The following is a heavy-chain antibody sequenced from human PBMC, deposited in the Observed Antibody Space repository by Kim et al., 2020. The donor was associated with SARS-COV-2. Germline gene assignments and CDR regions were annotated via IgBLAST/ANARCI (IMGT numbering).Heavy chain of an antibody. J-gene: IGHJ4*02. Sequence: SETLSLTCTVSGGSISSSSYYWGWIRQPPGKGLEWIGSIYYSGSTYYNPSLKSRVTISVDTSKNQFSLKLSSVTAADTAVYYCARDQSYDFWSGYRGYFDYWGQGTLVTVSS. CDR3: ARDQSYDFWSGYRGYFDY. CDR1: GGSISSSSYY. D-gene: IGHD3-3*01. CDR2: IYYSGST. V-gene: IGHV4-39*02.